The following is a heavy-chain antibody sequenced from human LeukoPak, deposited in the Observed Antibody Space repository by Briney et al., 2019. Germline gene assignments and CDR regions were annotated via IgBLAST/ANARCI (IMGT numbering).Heavy chain of an antibody. CDR3: AKTEGRLVRHYFDY. Sequence: PGGSLRLSCAASGFTFNNYAMGWVRQAPGKGLEWVSTISSGAETTYYPDSVKGRFTISRDNSKNTLYLQMNSLRAEDTAVYYCAKTEGRLVRHYFDYWGQGTLVTVSS. V-gene: IGHV3-23*01. J-gene: IGHJ4*02. CDR1: GFTFNNYA. D-gene: IGHD6-19*01. CDR2: ISSGAETT.